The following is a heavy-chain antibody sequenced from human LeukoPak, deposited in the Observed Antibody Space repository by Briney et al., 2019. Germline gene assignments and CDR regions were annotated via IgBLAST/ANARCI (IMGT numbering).Heavy chain of an antibody. J-gene: IGHJ3*02. CDR3: AKGLPQFITGSMSGRDAFDI. D-gene: IGHD1-20*01. CDR2: ISSGSTIT. V-gene: IGHV3-48*01. Sequence: PGGSLRLSCTASGFTFSSHSMNWVRQAPGKGLEWLSYISSGSTITHYADSVKGRFTISRDNSKNTLYLQMNSLRAEDTAVYYCAKGLPQFITGSMSGRDAFDIWGQGTMVTVSS. CDR1: GFTFSSHS.